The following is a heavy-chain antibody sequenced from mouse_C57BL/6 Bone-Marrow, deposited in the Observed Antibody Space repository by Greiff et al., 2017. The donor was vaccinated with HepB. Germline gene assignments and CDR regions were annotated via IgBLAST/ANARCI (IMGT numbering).Heavy chain of an antibody. CDR3: ARPLFYGDY. J-gene: IGHJ2*01. D-gene: IGHD1-1*01. Sequence: VKLMESGAELARPGASVKLSCKASGYTFTSYGISWVKQRTGQGLEWIGEIYPRSGNTYYNEKFKGKATLTADKSSSTAYMELRSLTSEDSAVYFCARPLFYGDYWGQCTTLTVSS. CDR1: GYTFTSYG. CDR2: IYPRSGNT. V-gene: IGHV1-81*01.